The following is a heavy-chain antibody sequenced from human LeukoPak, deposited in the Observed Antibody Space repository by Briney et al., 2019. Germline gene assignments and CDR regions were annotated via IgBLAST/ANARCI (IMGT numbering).Heavy chain of an antibody. Sequence: PGGSLRLSCAASGFTFSSYWMSWVRQAPGKGLERVANIKQDGSEKYYVDSVKGRFTISRDNSKNTLYLQMNSLRAEDTAVYYCAKADLLGSTGAHPPLDYWGQGTLVTVSS. V-gene: IGHV3-7*03. CDR3: AKADLLGSTGAHPPLDY. J-gene: IGHJ4*02. CDR2: IKQDGSEK. CDR1: GFTFSSYW. D-gene: IGHD1-14*01.